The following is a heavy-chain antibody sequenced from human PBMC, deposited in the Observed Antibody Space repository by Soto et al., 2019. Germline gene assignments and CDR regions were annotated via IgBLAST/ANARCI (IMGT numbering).Heavy chain of an antibody. J-gene: IGHJ4*02. Sequence: AGASLKISCQGSGYSFAGYWITWVRQKPGKGLEWMGRIDPSDSQTYYSPSFRGHVTISVTKSITTVFLQWSSLRASDTAMYYCARQIYDSDTGPNFQYYFDSWGQGTPVTVSS. D-gene: IGHD3-22*01. CDR3: ARQIYDSDTGPNFQYYFDS. CDR1: GYSFAGYW. CDR2: IDPSDSQT. V-gene: IGHV5-10-1*01.